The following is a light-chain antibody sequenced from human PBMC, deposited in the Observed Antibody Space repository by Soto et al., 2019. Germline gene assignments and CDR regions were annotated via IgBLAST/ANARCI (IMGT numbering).Light chain of an antibody. CDR3: AAWDDSLNGWV. CDR2: EDN. Sequence: NFMLTQPHSVSESPGKTVTISCTRSSGSIASNYVQWYQQRPGSAPTTVIYEDNQRPSGVPDRFSGSKSGTSASLAISGLQSEPEADYYCAAWDDSLNGWVFGGGTKLTVL. J-gene: IGLJ3*02. CDR1: SGSIASNY. V-gene: IGLV6-57*04.